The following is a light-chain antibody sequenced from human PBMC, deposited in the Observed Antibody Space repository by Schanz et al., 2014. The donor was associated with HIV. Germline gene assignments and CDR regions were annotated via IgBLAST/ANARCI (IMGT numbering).Light chain of an antibody. J-gene: IGKJ1*01. CDR1: QSVSSSF. Sequence: EIVLTQSPGTLSLSPGERATLSCRASQSVSSSFLAWYQQKPGQAPRLLIYGASSRATGIPDRFRGSGSGTDFTLTISRLEPEDFAVYYCQQYNNWPRTFGQGTKVEF. V-gene: IGKV3-20*01. CDR3: QQYNNWPRT. CDR2: GAS.